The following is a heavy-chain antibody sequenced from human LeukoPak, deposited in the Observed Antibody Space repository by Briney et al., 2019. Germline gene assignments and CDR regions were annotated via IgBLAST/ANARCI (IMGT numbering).Heavy chain of an antibody. Sequence: PSETLSLTCTVSGGSISSYYWSWIRQPPGKGLEWIGYIYYSGSTNYNPSLKSRVTISVDTSKNQFSLKLSSVTAADTAVYYCARAVDGYKDYYYMDVWGKGTTVTVSS. J-gene: IGHJ6*03. CDR2: IYYSGST. V-gene: IGHV4-59*01. CDR1: GGSISSYY. D-gene: IGHD5-24*01. CDR3: ARAVDGYKDYYYMDV.